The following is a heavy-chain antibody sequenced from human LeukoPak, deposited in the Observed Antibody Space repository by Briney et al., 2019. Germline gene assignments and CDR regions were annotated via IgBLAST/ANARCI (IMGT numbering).Heavy chain of an antibody. V-gene: IGHV3-33*01. CDR1: GFTFNHYG. CDR3: ARDHSNGVGLY. CDR2: IWYDGNTT. J-gene: IGHJ4*02. Sequence: PGGSLRLSCAASGFTFNHYGMHWVRQAPGKGLEWVAVIWYDGNTTYYSDSVKGRFTISRDNSKNTLYLQMNRLRSEDSAVYYCARDHSNGVGLYWGQGTLVTVSS. D-gene: IGHD2-8*01.